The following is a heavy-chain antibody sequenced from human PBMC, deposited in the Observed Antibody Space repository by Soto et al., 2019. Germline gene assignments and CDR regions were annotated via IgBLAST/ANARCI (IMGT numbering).Heavy chain of an antibody. CDR2: INPNSGGT. D-gene: IGHD3-22*01. J-gene: IGHJ4*02. CDR3: AVPRQFYDSSGQLDD. V-gene: IGHV1-2*02. Sequence: SVKVSCQASGFTFTVYYMHWARQAPGQGLEWMGWINPNSGGTNYEQKPQGRVTMPRDTSISTAYMEPSRLRSDDTAVYYCAVPRQFYDSSGQLDDWGQGTLVTVSS. CDR1: GFTFTVYY.